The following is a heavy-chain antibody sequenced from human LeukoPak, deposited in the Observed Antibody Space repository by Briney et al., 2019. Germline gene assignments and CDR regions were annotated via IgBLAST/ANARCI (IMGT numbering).Heavy chain of an antibody. CDR2: ISGSGGST. J-gene: IGHJ4*02. D-gene: IGHD3-22*01. CDR1: GFTFSSYG. CDR3: AKDSRGYQDYFDY. Sequence: GGSLRLSCAASGFTFSSYGMSWVRQAPGKGLEWVSVISGSGGSTYYAASVKGRFTISRDNSKNTLYLQMNSLRVEDTAVYYCAKDSRGYQDYFDYWGQGTLVTVSS. V-gene: IGHV3-23*01.